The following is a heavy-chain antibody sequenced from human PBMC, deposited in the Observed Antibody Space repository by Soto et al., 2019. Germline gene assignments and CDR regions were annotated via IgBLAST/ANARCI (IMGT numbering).Heavy chain of an antibody. CDR1: GGSISSYY. D-gene: IGHD6-13*01. V-gene: IGHV4-59*01. CDR3: ARVEQQLVRQRNINWFDP. Sequence: SETLSLTCTVSGGSISSYYWSWIRQPPGKGLEWIGYIYYSGSTNYNPSLKSRVTISVDTSKNQFSLKLSPVTAADTAVYYCARVEQQLVRQRNINWFDPWGQGTLVTVSS. J-gene: IGHJ5*02. CDR2: IYYSGST.